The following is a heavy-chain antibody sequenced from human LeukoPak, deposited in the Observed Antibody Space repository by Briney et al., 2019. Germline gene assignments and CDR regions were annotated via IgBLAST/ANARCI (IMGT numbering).Heavy chain of an antibody. CDR1: GYTFTGYY. J-gene: IGHJ4*02. CDR3: GTLLSNGPFDY. Sequence: ASLKVSSKASGYTFTGYYMHGVRQAPGRGLEWRGYIYPNSGATKYAQKFQGRVTMTRDTSISTAYMELSGQRSDDTAVYYCGTLLSNGPFDYWGQGSLVTVSS. CDR2: IYPNSGAT. V-gene: IGHV1-2*02.